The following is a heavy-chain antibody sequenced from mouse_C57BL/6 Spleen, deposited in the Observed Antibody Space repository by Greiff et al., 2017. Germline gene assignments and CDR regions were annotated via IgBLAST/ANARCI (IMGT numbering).Heavy chain of an antibody. CDR1: GYTFTSYW. D-gene: IGHD2-4*01. CDR2: IDPNSGGT. CDR3: ARWGYDYTVHDYAMDY. Sequence: QVQLQQPGAELVKPGASVKLSCKASGYTFTSYWMHWVKQRPGRGLEWIGRIDPNSGGTNYNEKFKSKATLTVDKPSSTAYMQLSSLTSEVSSVYYWARWGYDYTVHDYAMDYWGQGTSVTVSS. J-gene: IGHJ4*01. V-gene: IGHV1-72*01.